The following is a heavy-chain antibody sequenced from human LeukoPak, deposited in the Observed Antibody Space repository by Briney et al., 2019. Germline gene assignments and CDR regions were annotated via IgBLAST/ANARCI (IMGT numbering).Heavy chain of an antibody. CDR3: ARDIPGSSGYFNDAFDI. D-gene: IGHD3-22*01. CDR2: IIPIFHRT. CDR1: GGTIINYA. V-gene: IGHV1-69*05. J-gene: IGHJ3*02. Sequence: SVKVSCKASGGTIINYAMNWVRQAPGQRLEWMGRIIPIFHRTNYAQKFQGRLTSPTDESTRTAYMELSSLRSEDTAEYYCARDIPGSSGYFNDAFDIWGQGTMVTVSS.